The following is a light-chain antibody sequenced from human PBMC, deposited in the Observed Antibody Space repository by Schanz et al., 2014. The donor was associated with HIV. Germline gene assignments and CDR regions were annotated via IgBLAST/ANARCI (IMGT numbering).Light chain of an antibody. J-gene: IGLJ2*01. CDR3: GTWDSTLSAVV. CDR1: SSKIGSNF. CDR2: ADY. Sequence: QSALTQPPSVSAAPGQKVTISCSGASSKIGSNFVSWYQQFPGAAPKLLIFADYQRPSEIPDRISGSKTGTSATLAINGLQTGDEADYYCGTWDSTLSAVVFGGGTKLTVL. V-gene: IGLV1-51*01.